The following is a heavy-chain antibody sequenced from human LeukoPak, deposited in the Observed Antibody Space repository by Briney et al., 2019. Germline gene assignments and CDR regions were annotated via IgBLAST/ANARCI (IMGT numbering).Heavy chain of an antibody. J-gene: IGHJ4*02. D-gene: IGHD3-9*01. V-gene: IGHV4-39*07. CDR1: GGSISSSSYY. CDR3: ARLPSGYFDWLLSGYFDY. Sequence: SETLSLTCTVSGGSISSSSYYWGWIRQPPGKGLEWIGSIYYSGSTYYNPSLKSRVTISVDTSKNQFSLKLSSVTAADTAVYYCARLPSGYFDWLLSGYFDYWGQGTLVTVSS. CDR2: IYYSGST.